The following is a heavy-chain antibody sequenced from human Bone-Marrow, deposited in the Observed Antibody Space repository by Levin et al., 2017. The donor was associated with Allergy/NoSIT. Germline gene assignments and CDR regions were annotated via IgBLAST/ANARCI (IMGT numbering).Heavy chain of an antibody. J-gene: IGHJ5*02. CDR1: GFTFDDYA. V-gene: IGHV3-9*01. CDR3: AKDITPLLWFGQHLFDP. CDR2: ISWNSGSI. Sequence: GGSLRLSCAASGFTFDDYAMHWVRQAPGKGLEWVSGISWNSGSIGYADSVKGRFTISRDNAKNSLYLQMNSLRAEDTALYYCAKDITPLLWFGQHLFDPWGQGTLVTVSS. D-gene: IGHD3-10*01.